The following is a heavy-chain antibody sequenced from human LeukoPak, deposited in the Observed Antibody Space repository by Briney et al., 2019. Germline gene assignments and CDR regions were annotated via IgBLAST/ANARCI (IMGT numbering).Heavy chain of an antibody. D-gene: IGHD1-7*01. CDR3: ARDAAGTCLDY. J-gene: IGHJ4*02. V-gene: IGHV3-30-3*01. CDR1: GFTFSSYA. CDR2: ISYDGSNK. Sequence: GGSLRLSCAASGFTFSSYAMHWVRQAPGKGLEWVAVISYDGSNKYYADSVKGRFTISRDNSKNTLYLQMNSLRAEDTAVYYCARDAAGTCLDYWGQGTLVTVSS.